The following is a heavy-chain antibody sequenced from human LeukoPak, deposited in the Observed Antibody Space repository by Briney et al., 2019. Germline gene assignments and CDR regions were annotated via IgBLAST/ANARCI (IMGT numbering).Heavy chain of an antibody. V-gene: IGHV1-69*13. CDR1: GGTFSSYA. CDR2: IIPIFGTE. J-gene: IGHJ5*02. Sequence: SVKVSCKASGGTFSSYAISWVRQAPGQGLEWMGGIIPIFGTENYAQKFQGRVTITADESTSTAYMKLSSLRSEDTAVYYCAREEESQDWFDRWGQGTLVTVSS. CDR3: AREEESQDWFDR.